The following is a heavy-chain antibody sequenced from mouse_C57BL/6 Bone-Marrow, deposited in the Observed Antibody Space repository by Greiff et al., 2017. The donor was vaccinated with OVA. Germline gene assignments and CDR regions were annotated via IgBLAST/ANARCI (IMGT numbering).Heavy chain of an antibody. V-gene: IGHV7-1*01. CDR3: ARDAFTTVGYYAMDY. CDR2: SRNKANDYTT. D-gene: IGHD1-1*01. Sequence: DVHLVESGGGLVQSGRSLRLSCATSGFTFSDFYMEWVRQAPGKGLEWIAASRNKANDYTTEYSASVKGRFIVSRDTSQSILYLQMNALRAEDTAIYYCARDAFTTVGYYAMDYWGQGTSVTVSS. CDR1: GFTFSDFY. J-gene: IGHJ4*01.